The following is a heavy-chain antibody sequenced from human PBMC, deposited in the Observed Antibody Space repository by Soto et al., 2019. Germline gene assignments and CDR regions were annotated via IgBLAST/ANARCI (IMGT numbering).Heavy chain of an antibody. D-gene: IGHD6-25*01. Sequence: QVQLVQSGAEVKKPGSSVMVSCRTSGGTFKKYGFSWVRQAPGQGLEWMGGIITRYGTANYGQTFKGRLTIPPDESTNTVYLYLTSLNSYHTAVYYSAREAGNPALHLWGQGTQVTVSS. V-gene: IGHV1-69*05. CDR2: IITRYGTA. CDR3: AREAGNPALHL. CDR1: GGTFKKYG. J-gene: IGHJ5*02.